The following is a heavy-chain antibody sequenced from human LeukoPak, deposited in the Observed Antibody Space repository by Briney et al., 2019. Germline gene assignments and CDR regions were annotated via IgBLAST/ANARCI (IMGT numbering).Heavy chain of an antibody. V-gene: IGHV1-18*01. CDR1: GYTFTSYG. CDR3: ARESHVSREDS. D-gene: IGHD1-26*01. J-gene: IGHJ4*02. CDR2: ISANNGDT. Sequence: ASVKVSCKASGYTFTSYGISWVRQAPGQGLEWVGWISANNGDTDYAQKFQARVTMTTDTSTSTAYMELRSLRSDDTAVYYCARESHVSREDSWGQGTLVTVSS.